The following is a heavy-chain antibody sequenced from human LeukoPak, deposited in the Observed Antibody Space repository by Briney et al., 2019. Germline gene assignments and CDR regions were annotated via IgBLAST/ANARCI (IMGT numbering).Heavy chain of an antibody. V-gene: IGHV4-59*01. D-gene: IGHD5-18*01. CDR3: ARGAAGYSYG. CDR1: GGSISSYY. CDR2: IYYSGST. J-gene: IGHJ4*02. Sequence: SETLSLTCTVSGGSISSYYWSWIRQPPGKGLEWIGYIYYSGSTNYNPSLKSRVTISVDTSKDQFSLKLSSVTAADTAVYYCARGAAGYSYGWGQGTLVTVSS.